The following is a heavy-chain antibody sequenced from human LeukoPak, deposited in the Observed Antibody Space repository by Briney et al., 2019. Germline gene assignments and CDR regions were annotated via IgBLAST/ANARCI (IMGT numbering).Heavy chain of an antibody. CDR1: GFTFSSYS. D-gene: IGHD1-26*01. V-gene: IGHV3-21*01. CDR2: ISSSSSYI. J-gene: IGHJ3*02. CDR3: ARDEWGDAFDI. Sequence: GGSLRLSCAASGFTFSSYSMNWVRQAPGKGLEWVSSISSSSSYIHSADSVRGRFTISRDNAKNSLFLQMNSLRAVDTAVYYCARDEWGDAFDIWGQGTMVTV.